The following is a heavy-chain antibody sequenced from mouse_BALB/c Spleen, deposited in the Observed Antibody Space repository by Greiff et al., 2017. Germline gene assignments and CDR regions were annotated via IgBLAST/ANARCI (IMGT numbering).Heavy chain of an antibody. CDR3: ARSGYGNFYFDY. Sequence: QVQLQQSGAELVRPGSSVKISCKASGYAFSSYWMNWVKQRPGQGLEWIGQIYPGDGDTNYNGKFKGKATQTADKSSSTAYMQLSSLTSEDSAVYFCARSGYGNFYFDYWGQGTTRTVSS. V-gene: IGHV1-80*01. CDR2: IYPGDGDT. CDR1: GYAFSSYW. D-gene: IGHD2-10*02. J-gene: IGHJ2*01.